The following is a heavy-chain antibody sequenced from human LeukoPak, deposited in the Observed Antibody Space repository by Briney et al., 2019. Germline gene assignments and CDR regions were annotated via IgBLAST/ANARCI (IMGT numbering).Heavy chain of an antibody. Sequence: SETLSLTCPVSGGSIRSSSFYWGWFRHPPGKGLEGIGSLSNSGTTYYNPSLKSRFTISLDTSKNQFSLKLSSVTAADTAAYYSARGFPAIRGGIIAYWGQGTLVTVSS. V-gene: IGHV4-39*01. J-gene: IGHJ4*02. CDR1: GGSIRSSSFY. D-gene: IGHD3-10*01. CDR3: ARGFPAIRGGIIAY. CDR2: LSNSGTT.